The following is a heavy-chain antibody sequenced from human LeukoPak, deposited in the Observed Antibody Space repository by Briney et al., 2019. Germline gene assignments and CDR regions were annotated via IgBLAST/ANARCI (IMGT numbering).Heavy chain of an antibody. D-gene: IGHD2-15*01. CDR3: AKSLAPCGGSCYEKYYFDY. CDR1: GFTFSSYA. V-gene: IGHV3-23*01. Sequence: GGSLRLSCAASGFTFSSYAMTWVRQTPGKGLEWVSAISGGGGATYYADSVKGLFTISRDNSKNTLYLQMDSLRAEDTAIYYCAKSLAPCGGSCYEKYYFDYWGQGTLVTVSS. CDR2: ISGGGGAT. J-gene: IGHJ4*02.